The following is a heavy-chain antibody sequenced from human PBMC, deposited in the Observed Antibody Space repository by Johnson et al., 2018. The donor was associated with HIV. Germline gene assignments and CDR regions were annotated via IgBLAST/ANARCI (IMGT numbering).Heavy chain of an antibody. Sequence: VQLVESGGGLVQPGGSLRLSCAASGFTFSNNAMSWVRQAPGKGLEWVAGISGTGDNTYYADSVKGRFTISRENSKNTVYLQMNSLRAEDTAVYYCARDFESAAGIWGQGTMVTVSS. D-gene: IGHD6-13*01. CDR3: ARDFESAAGI. J-gene: IGHJ3*02. CDR2: ISGTGDNT. V-gene: IGHV3-23*04. CDR1: GFTFSNNA.